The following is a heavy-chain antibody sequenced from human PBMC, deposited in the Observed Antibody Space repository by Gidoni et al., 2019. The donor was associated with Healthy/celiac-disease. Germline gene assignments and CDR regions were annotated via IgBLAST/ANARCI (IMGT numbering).Heavy chain of an antibody. CDR1: GSPFTSYY. D-gene: IGHD3-10*01. J-gene: IGHJ3*02. CDR3: ARVSQNYGSGIYDPHDAFDI. Sequence: QVQLVQSGAEVTKPGASVKVSCKPSGSPFTSYYMHWVRQAPVQGLEWMGIINPSGGSTSYVQKFQGRVTMTRETSTSTVYMELSSLRSEDTSVYYCARVSQNYGSGIYDPHDAFDIWGQGTMVTVSS. CDR2: INPSGGST. V-gene: IGHV1-46*01.